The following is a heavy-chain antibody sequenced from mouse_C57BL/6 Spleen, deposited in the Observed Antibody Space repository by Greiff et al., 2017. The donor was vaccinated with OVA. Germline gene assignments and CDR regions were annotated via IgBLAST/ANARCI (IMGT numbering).Heavy chain of an antibody. V-gene: IGHV2-5*01. CDR3: AKNDPEGYCDV. J-gene: IGHJ1*03. CDR2: IWRGGST. CDR1: GFSLTSYG. Sequence: VQVVESGPGLVQPSQSLSITCTVSGFSLTSYGVHWVRQSPGTGLEWLGVIWRGGSTAYNAAFMSRLSITKDNSTGQVFFKMNSLQADEADIYSWAKNDPEGYCDVWGTGTTVTVSS.